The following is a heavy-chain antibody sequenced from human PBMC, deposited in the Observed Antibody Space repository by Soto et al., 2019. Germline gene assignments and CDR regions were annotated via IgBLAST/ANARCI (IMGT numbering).Heavy chain of an antibody. D-gene: IGHD3-22*01. J-gene: IGHJ4*02. CDR1: GDSISSNNYY. CDR3: ARSRGGYFDY. Sequence: SETLSLTCTVSGDSISSNNYYWGWIRQPPGKGLEWIGSMYHSGNTYHNPSLKSRVTISVDTSKNQFSLKLSSVTAADTAVYYCARSRGGYFDYWGQGTLVTVSS. V-gene: IGHV4-39*07. CDR2: MYHSGNT.